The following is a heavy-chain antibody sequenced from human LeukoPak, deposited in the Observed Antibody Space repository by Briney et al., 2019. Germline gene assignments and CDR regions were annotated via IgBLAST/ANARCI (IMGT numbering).Heavy chain of an antibody. D-gene: IGHD1-26*01. CDR1: GLIFSSYV. J-gene: IGHJ4*02. CDR2: ISGTGSDT. CDR3: ARVLGIVGG. Sequence: GGSLRLSCAASGLIFSSYVMSWVRQAPGKGLEWVSTISGTGSDTYYADSVKGRFTISRDNSKNTLYLQMNSLRADDTAVYYCARVLGIVGGWGQGTLVTVSS. V-gene: IGHV3-23*01.